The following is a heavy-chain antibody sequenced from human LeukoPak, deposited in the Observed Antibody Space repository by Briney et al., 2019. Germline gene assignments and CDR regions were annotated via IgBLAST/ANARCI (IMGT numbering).Heavy chain of an antibody. V-gene: IGHV3-74*01. D-gene: IGHD1-26*01. CDR2: INTDGSTT. CDR1: GFTFSSYW. J-gene: IGHJ4*02. Sequence: GGSLRLSCAASGFTFSSYWMHWVRQAPRKGLVWISRINTDGSTTHCADSVKGRFTISRDNAKNTLSLQMNSLRAEDTAVYYCARDLKWEPDYWGQGTLVTVSS. CDR3: ARDLKWEPDY.